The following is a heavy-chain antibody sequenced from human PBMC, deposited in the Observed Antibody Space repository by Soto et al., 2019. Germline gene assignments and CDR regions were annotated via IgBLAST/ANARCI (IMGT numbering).Heavy chain of an antibody. J-gene: IGHJ4*02. CDR1: GGSLNSSSYY. D-gene: IGHD1-26*01. CDR2: IHYFGST. V-gene: IGHV4-61*01. Sequence: ASETLSLTCTVSGGSLNSSSYYFICIRQPPGNGLEWIGYIHYFGSTKYNPSLESRVVISVDTSKNQFSLKVPSVTAADTAKYFCARGGSYVGFDSWGQGARVTVSS. CDR3: ARGGSYVGFDS.